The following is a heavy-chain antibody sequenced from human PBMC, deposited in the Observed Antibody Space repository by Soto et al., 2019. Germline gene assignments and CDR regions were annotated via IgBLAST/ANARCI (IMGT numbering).Heavy chain of an antibody. Sequence: EVQLVESGGGLVQPGGSLRLSCAASGFTVSSNYMSWVRQAPGKGLEWVSVIYSGGSTFYADSVKGRFTISRHNSKNTLYHQMNSLRAEDTAVYYCARDFRPPYGVRYFDYWGQGTLVTVSS. CDR3: ARDFRPPYGVRYFDY. CDR1: GFTVSSNY. CDR2: IYSGGST. D-gene: IGHD4-17*01. J-gene: IGHJ4*02. V-gene: IGHV3-53*04.